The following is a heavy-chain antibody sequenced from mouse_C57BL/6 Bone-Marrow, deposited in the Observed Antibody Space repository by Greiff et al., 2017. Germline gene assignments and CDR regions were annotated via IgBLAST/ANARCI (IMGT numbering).Heavy chain of an antibody. CDR2: IYPSDSET. V-gene: IGHV1-61*01. J-gene: IGHJ3*01. CDR3: ARGGSSTWFAY. CDR1: GYTFTSYW. Sequence: VQLQQPGAELVRPGSSVKLSCKASGYTFTSYWLDWVKQRPGQGLEWIGNIYPSDSETHYNQKFKDKATLTVDKSSSTAYMQLSSLTSEDSAVYCCARGGSSTWFAYWGQGTLVTVSA.